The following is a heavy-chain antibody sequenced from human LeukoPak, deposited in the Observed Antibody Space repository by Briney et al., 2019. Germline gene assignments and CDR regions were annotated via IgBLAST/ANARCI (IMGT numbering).Heavy chain of an antibody. V-gene: IGHV1-69*05. Sequence: VASVKVSCKASGGTFSSYAISWVRQAPGQGLEWMGGIIPIFGTANYAQKFQGRVTITTDESTSTAYMELSSLRSEDAAVYYCASPARYCSSTSCYLEDYYYYMDVWGKGTTVTVSS. CDR2: IIPIFGTA. CDR3: ASPARYCSSTSCYLEDYYYYMDV. D-gene: IGHD2-2*01. CDR1: GGTFSSYA. J-gene: IGHJ6*03.